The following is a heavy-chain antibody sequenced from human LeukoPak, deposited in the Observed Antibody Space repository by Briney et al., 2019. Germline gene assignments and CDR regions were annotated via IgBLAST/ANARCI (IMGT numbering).Heavy chain of an antibody. Sequence: KTSETLSLTCTVSGASISSSGYYWGWIRQPPGKGLEWIGSIYYSGSTYYSPSLKSRVTLSVDTSKNQFSLTLSSVTAADTAVYYCARHRSEHIVVVTATHFDYWGQGTLVTVSS. J-gene: IGHJ4*02. CDR1: GASISSSGYY. CDR2: IYYSGST. D-gene: IGHD2-21*02. V-gene: IGHV4-39*01. CDR3: ARHRSEHIVVVTATHFDY.